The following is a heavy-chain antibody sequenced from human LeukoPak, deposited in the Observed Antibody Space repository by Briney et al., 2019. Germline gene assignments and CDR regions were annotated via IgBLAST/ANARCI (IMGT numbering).Heavy chain of an antibody. CDR3: ARFGSSWSYFDY. Sequence: PSETLPLTCTVSGDSISSYYWSWIRQPAGKGLEWIGRIYTSGSTNYNPSLKSRVTMSVDTSKNQFSLKLSSVTAADTAVYYCARFGSSWSYFDYWGQGTLVTVSS. D-gene: IGHD6-13*01. J-gene: IGHJ4*02. CDR1: GDSISSYY. CDR2: IYTSGST. V-gene: IGHV4-4*07.